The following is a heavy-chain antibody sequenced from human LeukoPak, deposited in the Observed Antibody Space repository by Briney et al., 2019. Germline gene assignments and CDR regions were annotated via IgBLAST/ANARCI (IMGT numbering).Heavy chain of an antibody. J-gene: IGHJ3*02. Sequence: SETLSLTCTVSGGSISSYYWSWIRQPPGRGLEWIGYIYYSGSTNYNPSLKSRVTISVDTSKNQFSLKLSSVTAADTAVYYCARHSAGYSSSWYPGVAFDIWGQGTMVTVSS. D-gene: IGHD6-13*01. CDR3: ARHSAGYSSSWYPGVAFDI. CDR2: IYYSGST. V-gene: IGHV4-59*08. CDR1: GGSISSYY.